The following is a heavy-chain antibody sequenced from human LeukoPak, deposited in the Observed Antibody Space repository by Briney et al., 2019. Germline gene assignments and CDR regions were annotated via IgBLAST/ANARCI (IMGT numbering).Heavy chain of an antibody. CDR2: ISSSSSYI. Sequence: GGSLRLSCAASGFTFSSYSMNWVRQAPGKGLEWVSSISSSSSYIYYADSVKGRFTISRDNAKNSLYLQMNSLRAEDTAVYYCARDTGYCGGDCYSADAFDIWGQGTMVTVPS. CDR3: ARDTGYCGGDCYSADAFDI. J-gene: IGHJ3*02. V-gene: IGHV3-21*01. D-gene: IGHD2-21*02. CDR1: GFTFSSYS.